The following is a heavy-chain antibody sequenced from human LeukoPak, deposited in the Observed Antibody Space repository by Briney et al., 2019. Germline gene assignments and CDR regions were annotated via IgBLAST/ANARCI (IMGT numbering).Heavy chain of an antibody. D-gene: IGHD5-24*01. J-gene: IGHJ4*02. CDR1: GGTFSSYA. CDR2: IIPIFGIA. V-gene: IGHV1-69*04. CDR3: ARDRGTATIPGNFDY. Sequence: SVKVSCKASGGTFSSYAISWVRQAPGQGLEWMGRIIPIFGIANYAQKFQGRVTITADKSTSTAYMELSSLRSEDTAVYYCARDRGTATIPGNFDYWGQGTLVTVSS.